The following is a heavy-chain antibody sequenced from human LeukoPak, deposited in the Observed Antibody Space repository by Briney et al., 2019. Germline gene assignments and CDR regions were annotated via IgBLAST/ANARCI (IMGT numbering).Heavy chain of an antibody. CDR1: GFTFRSYG. J-gene: IGHJ4*02. CDR2: IWYDGSNK. Sequence: GGSLRLSCAASGFTFRSYGMHWVRQAPGKGPEWVAVIWYDGSNKYYADSVKGRFTVSRDNSKNTLYLQMNSLRAEDTAVYYCATAVASSSGWYADYWGQGTLVTVSS. D-gene: IGHD6-19*01. V-gene: IGHV3-33*01. CDR3: ATAVASSSGWYADY.